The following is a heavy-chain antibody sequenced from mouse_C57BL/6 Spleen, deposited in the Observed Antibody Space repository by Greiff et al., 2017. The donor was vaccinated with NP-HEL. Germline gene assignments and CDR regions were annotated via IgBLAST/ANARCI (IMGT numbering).Heavy chain of an antibody. Sequence: VQLQQPGAELVMPGASVKLSCKASGYTFTSYWMHWVKQRPGQGLEWIGEIDPSDSYTNYNQKFKGKSTLTVDKSSSTAYMQLSSLTSEDSAVYYCARVPRRYYYAMDYWGQGTSVTVSS. V-gene: IGHV1-69*01. CDR1: GYTFTSYW. CDR3: ARVPRRYYYAMDY. CDR2: IDPSDSYT. J-gene: IGHJ4*01.